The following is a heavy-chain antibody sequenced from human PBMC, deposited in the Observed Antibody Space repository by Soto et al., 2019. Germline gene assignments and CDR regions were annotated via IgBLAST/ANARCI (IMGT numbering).Heavy chain of an antibody. CDR1: GFTFSSYA. J-gene: IGHJ6*03. D-gene: IGHD5-12*01. Sequence: GGSLRLSCAASGFTFSSYAMSWVRQAPGKGLEWVSSITGSGGNTYYTDSVKGRFTISRDSSKNTLYLQMNSLRAEDTAVYYCARDSSGYDENYYYYYYMDVWGKGTTVTVSS. CDR3: ARDSSGYDENYYYYYYMDV. V-gene: IGHV3-23*01. CDR2: ITGSGGNT.